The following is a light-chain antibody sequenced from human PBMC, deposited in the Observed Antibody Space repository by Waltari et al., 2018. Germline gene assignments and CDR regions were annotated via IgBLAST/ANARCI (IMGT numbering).Light chain of an antibody. J-gene: IGLJ3*02. V-gene: IGLV2-11*01. CDR1: SSDVGGYNY. Sequence: QSALTQPRSVSGSPGQPVTISCPGTSSDVGGYNYVSWYQHHPGKAPKLMLYDVSKRPSGVPHAFSGSKSANTASLTISGLQAKDEADYYCCSYAGSNSWVFGGGTKLTVL. CDR2: DVS. CDR3: CSYAGSNSWV.